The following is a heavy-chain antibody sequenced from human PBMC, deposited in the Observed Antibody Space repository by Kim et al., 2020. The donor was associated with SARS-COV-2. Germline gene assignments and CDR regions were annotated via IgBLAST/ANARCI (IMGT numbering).Heavy chain of an antibody. CDR2: VSHSGST. J-gene: IGHJ5*01. CDR1: GDSISHSF. CDR3: ARRVSMGISTSTDPSNWL. V-gene: IGHV4-59*08. Sequence: SETLSLTCTVSGDSISHSFWNWIRQFPGKGLEWIGHVSHSGSTVYNPSLESRVTILIDTSKNQFSLKLTSVTAADTAMYYCARRVSMGISTSTDPSNWL. D-gene: IGHD3-10*01.